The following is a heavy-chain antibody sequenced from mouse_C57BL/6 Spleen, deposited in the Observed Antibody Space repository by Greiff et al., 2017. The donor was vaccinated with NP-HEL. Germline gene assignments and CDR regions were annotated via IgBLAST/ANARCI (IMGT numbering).Heavy chain of an antibody. CDR1: GYSFTGYY. CDR3: ARYYDYDGAMDY. Sequence: VQLKQSGPELVKPGASVKISYKASGYSFTGYYMNWVKQSPEKSLEWIGEINPSTGGTTYNQKFKAKATLTVDKSSSTAYMQLKSLTSEDSAVYYCARYYDYDGAMDYWGQGTSVTVSS. V-gene: IGHV1-42*01. D-gene: IGHD2-4*01. CDR2: INPSTGGT. J-gene: IGHJ4*01.